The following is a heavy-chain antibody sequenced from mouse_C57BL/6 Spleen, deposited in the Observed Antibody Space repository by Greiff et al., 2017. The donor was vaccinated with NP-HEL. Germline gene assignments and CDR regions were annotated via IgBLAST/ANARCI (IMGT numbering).Heavy chain of an antibody. V-gene: IGHV1-52*01. J-gene: IGHJ4*01. D-gene: IGHD3-3*01. CDR1: GYTFTSYW. CDR2: IDPSDSET. Sequence: QVQLQQPGAELVRPGSSVKLSCKASGYTFTSYWMHWVKQRPIQGLEWIGNIDPSDSETHYNQKFKDKATLTVDKSSSTAYMQLSSLTSEDSAVYYCARLGGNYAMDYWGQGTSVTVSS. CDR3: ARLGGNYAMDY.